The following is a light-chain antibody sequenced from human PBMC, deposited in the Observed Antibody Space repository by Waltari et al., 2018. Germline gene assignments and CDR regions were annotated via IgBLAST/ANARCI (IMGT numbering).Light chain of an antibody. Sequence: QSVVTQSPSAPGPPGQRVTISCSGSSSNLGSKTVHWYQHLPGTAPNLLIHNNNQRPSGVPDRFSGSKSDTSASLAISGLQSEDEAEYYCAVWDDSLNGWMFGGGTKLTVL. J-gene: IGLJ3*02. CDR3: AVWDDSLNGWM. CDR1: SSNLGSKT. CDR2: NNN. V-gene: IGLV1-44*01.